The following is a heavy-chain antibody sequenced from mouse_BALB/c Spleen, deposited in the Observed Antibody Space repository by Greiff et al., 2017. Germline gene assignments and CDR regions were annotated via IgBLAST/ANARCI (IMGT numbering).Heavy chain of an antibody. Sequence: EVQLQQSGPGLVKPSQSLSLTCTVTGYSITSDYAWNWIRQFPGNKLEWMCYISYSGSTSYNPSLKSRISITRDTSKNQFFLQLNSVTTEDTATYCCTSYDDDVRYFDVWGAGTTVTVSS. J-gene: IGHJ1*01. CDR1: GYSITSDYA. CDR3: TSYDDDVRYFDV. V-gene: IGHV3-2*02. CDR2: ISYSGST. D-gene: IGHD2-4*01.